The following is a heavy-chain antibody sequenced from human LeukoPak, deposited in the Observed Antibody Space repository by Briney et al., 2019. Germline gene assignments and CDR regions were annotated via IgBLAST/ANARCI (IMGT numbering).Heavy chain of an antibody. J-gene: IGHJ6*02. CDR1: GFTSSSYD. D-gene: IGHD6-6*01. Sequence: GGSLRLSCAASGFTSSSYDMHWVRQATGKGLEWVSAIGTAGDTYYPGSVKGRFTISRENAKNSLYLQMNSLRAGDTAVYYCARGRIAARYYYYYGMDVWGQGTTVTVSS. CDR2: IGTAGDT. V-gene: IGHV3-13*01. CDR3: ARGRIAARYYYYYGMDV.